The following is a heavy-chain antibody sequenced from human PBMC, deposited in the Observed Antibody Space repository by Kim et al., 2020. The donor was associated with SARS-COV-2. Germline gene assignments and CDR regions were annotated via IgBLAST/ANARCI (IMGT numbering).Heavy chain of an antibody. Sequence: GGSLRLSCAASGFTFSSYGMHWVRQAPGKGLEWVAVISYDGSNKYYADSVKVRFTISRDNSKNTLYLQMNSLRAEDTAVYYCAKGLVGAPTPDYWGQGTLVTVSS. J-gene: IGHJ4*02. CDR3: AKGLVGAPTPDY. D-gene: IGHD1-26*01. CDR1: GFTFSSYG. CDR2: ISYDGSNK. V-gene: IGHV3-30*18.